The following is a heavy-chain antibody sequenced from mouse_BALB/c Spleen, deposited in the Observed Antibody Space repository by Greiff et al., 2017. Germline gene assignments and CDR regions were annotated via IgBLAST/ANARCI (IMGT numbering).Heavy chain of an antibody. D-gene: IGHD2-10*01. J-gene: IGHJ3*01. Sequence: VQLKQSGPELMKPGASVKISCKASGYSFTSYYMHWVKQSHGKSLEWIGYIDPFNGGTSYNQKFKGKATLTVDKSSSTAYMHLSSLTSEDSAVYYCVPAYYGNYRFAYWGQGTLVTVSA. CDR2: IDPFNGGT. V-gene: IGHV1S135*01. CDR1: GYSFTSYY. CDR3: VPAYYGNYRFAY.